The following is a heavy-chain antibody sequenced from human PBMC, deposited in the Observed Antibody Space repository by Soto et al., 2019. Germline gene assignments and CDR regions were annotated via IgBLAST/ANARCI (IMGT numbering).Heavy chain of an antibody. CDR2: ISGNGRII. CDR1: GFIFSDYY. CDR3: ARDFDADSRTDFDY. V-gene: IGHV3-11*01. Sequence: VLLVESGGGLVKPGGSLRLSCATSGFIFSDYYMHWIRQAPGKGLEWISYISGNGRIIQYADSAKGRFTISRDNAQNSLYLHMNSLRAEDTALYFCARDFDADSRTDFDYWGQGTLVTVSS. J-gene: IGHJ4*02. D-gene: IGHD4-17*01.